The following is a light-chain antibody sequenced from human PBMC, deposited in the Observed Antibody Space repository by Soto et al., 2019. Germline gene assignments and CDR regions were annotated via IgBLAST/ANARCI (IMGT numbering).Light chain of an antibody. CDR2: GAS. Sequence: IVLSLSPGTLSLSPGERANLSVWASQSVSFSQLAWYQQKPGQGPRLLIYGASSRATGIPDRFSGSGSGTDFTLTISRLESEDFAVYYRQQYGSSPLTFGGGTKV. J-gene: IGKJ4*01. CDR3: QQYGSSPLT. V-gene: IGKV3-20*01. CDR1: QSVSFSQ.